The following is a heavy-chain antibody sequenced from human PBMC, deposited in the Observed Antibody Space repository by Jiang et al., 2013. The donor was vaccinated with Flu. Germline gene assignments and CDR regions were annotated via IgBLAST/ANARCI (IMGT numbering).Heavy chain of an antibody. CDR2: INADNGDP. J-gene: IGHJ4*02. CDR3: ARDSIYHRNAHTTVSADFDY. V-gene: IGHV1-3*01. Sequence: SGAEVKKPGASVKVSCEASGYIFTDYAIHWVRQAPGQSLEWMGWINADNGDPKYSQNFQGRVSLTRDTSASTGYMELSSLRSEDTAVYYCARDSIYHRNAHTTVSADFDYWGQGPWSPSP. D-gene: IGHD1-1*01. CDR1: GYIFTDYA.